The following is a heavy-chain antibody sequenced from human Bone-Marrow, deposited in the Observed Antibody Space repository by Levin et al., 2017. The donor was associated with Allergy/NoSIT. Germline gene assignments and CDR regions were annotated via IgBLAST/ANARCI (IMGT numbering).Heavy chain of an antibody. D-gene: IGHD3-9*01. CDR3: AREVDYDILTYWFDP. Sequence: GGSLRLSCAASGFTFSRYAMHWVRQAPGKGLEWVSSISSSSSYIYYADSVKGRFTISRDNAKNSLYLQMNSLRAEDTAVYYCAREVDYDILTYWFDPWGQGTLVTVSS. CDR1: GFTFSRYA. J-gene: IGHJ5*02. V-gene: IGHV3-21*01. CDR2: ISSSSSYI.